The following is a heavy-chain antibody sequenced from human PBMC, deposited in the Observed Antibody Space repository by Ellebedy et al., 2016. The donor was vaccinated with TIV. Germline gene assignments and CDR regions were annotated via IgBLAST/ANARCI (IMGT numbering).Heavy chain of an antibody. V-gene: IGHV3-48*02. CDR1: GFSFSGYS. Sequence: GESLKISXGVSGFSFSGYSMNWVRQAPGKGLEWVSYISSSSSTIYYADSVKGRFTISRDNAKNSLYLQMNSLRDEDTAVYYCARDSGSSYYYYGMDVWGQGTTVTVSS. J-gene: IGHJ6*02. CDR3: ARDSGSSYYYYGMDV. D-gene: IGHD3-10*01. CDR2: ISSSSSTI.